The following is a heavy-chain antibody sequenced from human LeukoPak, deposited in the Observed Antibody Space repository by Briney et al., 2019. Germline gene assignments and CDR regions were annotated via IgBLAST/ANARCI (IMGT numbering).Heavy chain of an antibody. V-gene: IGHV3-23*01. Sequence: QTGGSLRLSCAASGFTFSSYAMSRVRQAPGKGLEWVSAISGSGGSTYYADSVKGRFTISRDNSKNTLYLQMNSLRAEDTAVYYCAKASFVVTAIPDFDYWGQGTLVTVSS. CDR1: GFTFSSYA. J-gene: IGHJ4*02. CDR2: ISGSGGST. D-gene: IGHD2-21*02. CDR3: AKASFVVTAIPDFDY.